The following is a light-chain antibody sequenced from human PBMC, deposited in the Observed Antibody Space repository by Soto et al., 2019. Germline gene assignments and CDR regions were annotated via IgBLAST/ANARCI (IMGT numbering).Light chain of an antibody. CDR1: SSNIGAGYD. Sequence: QSVLTQPPSVSGAPGQRVTISCTGSSSNIGAGYDVHWYQQLPGTAPKRLIYGNSNRPSGVPDRFSGSKSGTAASLAITGLQAEDEADYDCQSYDSSLSGWVFGGGTNLTVL. J-gene: IGLJ3*02. CDR3: QSYDSSLSGWV. V-gene: IGLV1-40*01. CDR2: GNS.